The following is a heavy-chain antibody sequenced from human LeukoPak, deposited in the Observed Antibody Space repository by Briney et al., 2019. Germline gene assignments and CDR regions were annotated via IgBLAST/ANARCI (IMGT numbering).Heavy chain of an antibody. V-gene: IGHV3-48*03. CDR3: AGDYYDSSGYG. Sequence: GGSLRLSCAASGFTFSSYEMNWVRQAPGKGLEWVAYISSSGSTIYYADSVKGRFTISRDNAKNSLYLQMNSLRAEDTAVYYCAGDYYDSSGYGWGQGTLVTVSS. D-gene: IGHD3-22*01. CDR2: ISSSGSTI. J-gene: IGHJ4*02. CDR1: GFTFSSYE.